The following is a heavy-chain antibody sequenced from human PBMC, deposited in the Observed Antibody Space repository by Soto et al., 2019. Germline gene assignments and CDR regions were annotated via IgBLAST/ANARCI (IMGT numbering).Heavy chain of an antibody. Sequence: QVKLVQSGAEVKKPGASIKVSCKASGYSFATSGMTWVRQAPGQGLAWVGWISAYNGNSNYDQNLQDRVTMTTDTSTTTAYLELRNLRSDDSAVYYCARAGQYYDASGYANWGQGTLVTVSS. CDR2: ISAYNGNS. J-gene: IGHJ4*02. CDR3: ARAGQYYDASGYAN. CDR1: GYSFATSG. V-gene: IGHV1-18*01. D-gene: IGHD3-22*01.